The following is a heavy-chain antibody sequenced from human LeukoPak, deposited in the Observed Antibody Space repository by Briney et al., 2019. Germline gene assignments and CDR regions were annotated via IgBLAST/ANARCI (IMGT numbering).Heavy chain of an antibody. CDR1: GFTFSSYS. CDR2: ISSSSSYI. V-gene: IGHV3-21*01. J-gene: IGHJ6*02. CDR3: AREDYGDAYYYYGMDV. Sequence: GGSLRLSCAASGFTFSSYSMNWVRQAPGKGLEWVSSISSSSSYIYYADSVKGRFTISRDNAKNSLYLQMNSLRAEDTAVYYCAREDYGDAYYYYGMDVWGQGTTVTVSS. D-gene: IGHD4-17*01.